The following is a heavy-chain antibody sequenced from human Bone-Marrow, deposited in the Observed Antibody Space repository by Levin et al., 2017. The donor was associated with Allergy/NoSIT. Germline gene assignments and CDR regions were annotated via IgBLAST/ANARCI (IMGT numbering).Heavy chain of an antibody. CDR3: ARGAAGKIDY. V-gene: IGHV6-1*01. Sequence: SQTLSLTCAISGDRVSSNGAAWNWIRQSPSRGLEWLGRTFYRSKWYNGYAISVKSRITINPDTSKNQFSLQLNSVTPEDTAVYYCARGAAGKIDYWGQGTLVTVSS. D-gene: IGHD6-13*01. CDR2: TFYRSKWYN. J-gene: IGHJ4*02. CDR1: GDRVSSNGAA.